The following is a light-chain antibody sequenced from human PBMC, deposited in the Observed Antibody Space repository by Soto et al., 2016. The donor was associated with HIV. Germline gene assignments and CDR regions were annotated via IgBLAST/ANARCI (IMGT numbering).Light chain of an antibody. V-gene: IGLV3-21*02. CDR3: QVWDGRSDHHVV. CDR2: DDY. J-gene: IGLJ2*01. Sequence: SSELIQDPVVSVALGQTVKITCQGDSVTSYYVSWYQQKPGQAPVLVVFDDYDRPSGIPERFSGSNSGNTATLTISRVEAGDEADYYCQVWDGRSDHHVVFGGGTKLTVL. CDR1: SVTSYY.